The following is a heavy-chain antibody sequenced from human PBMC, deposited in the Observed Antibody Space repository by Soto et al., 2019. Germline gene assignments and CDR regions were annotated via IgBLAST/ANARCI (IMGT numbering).Heavy chain of an antibody. CDR2: IWHDGNNK. Sequence: QVQLVESGGGVVQPGRSLRLSCAASGFTFSTYGMHWVRQAPGKGLEWVALIWHDGNNKYYGVSVKGRFTISRDNSKNTLYLQMNSLRVEDTGIYFCARDEHPWGGYYYGLDVWGQGTTVTVSS. CDR1: GFTFSTYG. V-gene: IGHV3-33*01. D-gene: IGHD1-26*01. J-gene: IGHJ6*02. CDR3: ARDEHPWGGYYYGLDV.